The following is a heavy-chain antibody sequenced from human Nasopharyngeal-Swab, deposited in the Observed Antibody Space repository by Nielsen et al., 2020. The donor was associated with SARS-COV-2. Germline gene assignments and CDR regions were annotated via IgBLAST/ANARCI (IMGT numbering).Heavy chain of an antibody. D-gene: IGHD6-19*01. J-gene: IGHJ3*02. CDR2: IYYSGST. CDR1: GGSISSSSYY. Sequence: SETLSLTCTVSGGSISSSSYYWGWIRQPQGKGLEWIGSIYYSGSTYYNPSLKSRVTISVDTSKNQFSLKLSSVTAADTAVYYCARLTVSSSGISSGAFDIWGQGTMVTVSS. V-gene: IGHV4-39*01. CDR3: ARLTVSSSGISSGAFDI.